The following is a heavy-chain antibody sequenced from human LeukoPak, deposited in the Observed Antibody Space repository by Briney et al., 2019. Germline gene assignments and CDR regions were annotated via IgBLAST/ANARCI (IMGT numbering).Heavy chain of an antibody. CDR2: IIPIFGTA. CDR1: GGTFSSYA. D-gene: IGHD6-13*01. J-gene: IGHJ3*02. Sequence: ASMKVSCKASGGTFSSYAISWVRQAPGQGLEWMGGIIPIFGTANYAQKFQGRVTITTDESTSTAYMELSSLRSEDTAVYYCAKGSLAAAAPLNAFDIWGQGTMVTVSS. CDR3: AKGSLAAAAPLNAFDI. V-gene: IGHV1-69*05.